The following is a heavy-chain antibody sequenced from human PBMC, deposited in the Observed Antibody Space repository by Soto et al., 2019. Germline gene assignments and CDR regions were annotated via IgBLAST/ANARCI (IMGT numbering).Heavy chain of an antibody. Sequence: VQLVESGGGLVQPGGSLRLSCAASGFTFSSYWMSWVRQAPGKGLEWVANIKQDGSEKYYVDSVKGRFTISRDNAKNSLYLQMNSLRAEDTAVYYCAFFLLGGALSFDPWGQGTLVTVSS. V-gene: IGHV3-7*03. D-gene: IGHD3-16*01. CDR2: IKQDGSEK. CDR3: AFFLLGGALSFDP. J-gene: IGHJ5*02. CDR1: GFTFSSYW.